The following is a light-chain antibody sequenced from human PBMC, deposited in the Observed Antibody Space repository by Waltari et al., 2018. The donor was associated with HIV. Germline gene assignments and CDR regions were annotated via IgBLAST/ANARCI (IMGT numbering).Light chain of an antibody. CDR3: MQTLQTPYI. Sequence: DIVMTPSPLSLPVTPGEPASLSCRSSQSLLHSNGYNYLDWYLQKPGQSQQLLIYLGSNRAAGVPDRFSGSGSGTDFTLKISRVEAEDVGGYYCMQTLQTPYIFGQGTKLGIK. CDR2: LGS. CDR1: QSLLHSNGYNY. J-gene: IGKJ2*01. V-gene: IGKV2-28*01.